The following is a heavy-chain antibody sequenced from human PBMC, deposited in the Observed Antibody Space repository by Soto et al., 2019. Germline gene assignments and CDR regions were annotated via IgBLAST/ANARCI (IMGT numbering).Heavy chain of an antibody. CDR2: ISNTGSVI. CDR1: GFIFSDYY. D-gene: IGHD6-19*01. V-gene: IGHV3-11*01. Sequence: GGSLRLSCAASGFIFSDYYMIWVRQAPGKGLEWVSYISNTGSVINYADSVKGRFFVSRDNTKNSLNLQLNSLRADDTAMYYCARVSGQWLLSYWGQGTLVTVSS. J-gene: IGHJ4*02. CDR3: ARVSGQWLLSY.